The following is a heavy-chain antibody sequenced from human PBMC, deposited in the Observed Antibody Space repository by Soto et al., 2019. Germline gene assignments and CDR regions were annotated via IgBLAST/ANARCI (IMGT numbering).Heavy chain of an antibody. CDR3: ARDIRGYSRAFDY. V-gene: IGHV4-34*01. D-gene: IGHD5-18*01. CDR2: INHSGST. CDR1: GGSFSGYY. Sequence: SETLSLTCAVYGGSFSGYYWSWIRQPPGKGLEWIGEINHSGSTNYNPSLKSRLTISVDTSKNQFSLKLTSVTAADTAMYYCARDIRGYSRAFDYWGQGTLVTVSS. J-gene: IGHJ4*02.